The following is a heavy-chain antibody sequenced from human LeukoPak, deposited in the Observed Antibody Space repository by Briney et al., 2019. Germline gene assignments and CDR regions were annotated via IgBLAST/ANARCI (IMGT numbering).Heavy chain of an antibody. Sequence: ESSQICSKGGGYSFTSYGIGWVRQKTGESVGGMGVIYPGDSRTRYNPSFQGQVIISVDKSINTAYLQWVSLKASDTAIYYCACREFTSTWSYPWGQGTLVTVSS. V-gene: IGHV5-51*01. D-gene: IGHD2-2*01. CDR3: ACREFTSTWSYP. CDR1: GYSFTSYG. CDR2: IYPGDSRT. J-gene: IGHJ5*02.